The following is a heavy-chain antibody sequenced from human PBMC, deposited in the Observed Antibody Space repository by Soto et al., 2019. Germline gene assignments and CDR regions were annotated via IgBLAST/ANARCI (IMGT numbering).Heavy chain of an antibody. CDR3: ATSYAEYFQH. V-gene: IGHV3-48*01. J-gene: IGHJ1*01. D-gene: IGHD6-6*01. CDR1: GFTFSSYN. Sequence: EVQLVESGGGLVQPGGSLRLSCAASGFTFSSYNMNWVRQAPGKGLEWVSYISSSGSTINYADSVKGRFTISRDNAKNSLYLQMNSLRADDTAVYYCATSYAEYFQHWGQGTLVTVSS. CDR2: ISSSGSTI.